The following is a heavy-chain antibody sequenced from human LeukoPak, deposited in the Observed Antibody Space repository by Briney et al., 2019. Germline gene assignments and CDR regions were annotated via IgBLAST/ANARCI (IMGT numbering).Heavy chain of an antibody. J-gene: IGHJ4*02. V-gene: IGHV1-8*03. CDR1: GYTFTSDD. Sequence: ASVKVSCKASGYTFTSDDINWVRQATGQGLEWMGWMNPTGGNTGYAQKFQGRVTITRNTSISTAYMELNSLRSEDTAVYYCARGRTGGFDYWGQGTLVTVSS. D-gene: IGHD3-16*01. CDR2: MNPTGGNT. CDR3: ARGRTGGFDY.